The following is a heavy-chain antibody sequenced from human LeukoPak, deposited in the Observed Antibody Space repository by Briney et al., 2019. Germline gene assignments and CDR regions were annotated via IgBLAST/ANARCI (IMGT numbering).Heavy chain of an antibody. D-gene: IGHD5-18*01. V-gene: IGHV5-51*01. CDR2: IDPSDSET. CDR1: GYSFTNYW. CDR3: ARQTAMGRSGDY. J-gene: IGHJ4*02. Sequence: GESLKISCKGFGYSFTNYWIGWVRQMPGKGLEWMGIIDPSDSETRYTPSFQGQVTISVDKSLTTADLQWNSLKASDTAMYYCARQTAMGRSGDYWGQGTLVTVSS.